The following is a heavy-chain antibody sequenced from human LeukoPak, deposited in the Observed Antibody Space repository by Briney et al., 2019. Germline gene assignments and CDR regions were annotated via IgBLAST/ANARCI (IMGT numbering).Heavy chain of an antibody. V-gene: IGHV1-18*01. CDR2: IGGYTGHT. Sequence: GASVKVSCKTSGYSFTSYGVTWVRQAPGQGLEWMGWIGGYTGHTNYVQKFQGRVTMTTDTPTSTAYMELRSLTSDDTAVYYCARDGSCSGGSCAMDGWFDPWGQGTLVTVSS. J-gene: IGHJ5*02. CDR3: ARDGSCSGGSCAMDGWFDP. CDR1: GYSFTSYG. D-gene: IGHD2-15*01.